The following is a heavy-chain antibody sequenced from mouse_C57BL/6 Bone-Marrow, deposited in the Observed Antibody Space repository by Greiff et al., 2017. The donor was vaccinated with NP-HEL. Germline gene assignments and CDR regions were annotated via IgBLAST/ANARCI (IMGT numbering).Heavy chain of an antibody. V-gene: IGHV1-4*01. D-gene: IGHD5-1*01. CDR2: INPSSGYT. Sequence: VQLQQSGAELARPGASVKMSCKASGYTFTSYTMHWVKQRPGQGLEWIGYINPSSGYTKYNQKFKDKATLTADKSSSTAYMQLSSLTSEDSAVYYCARGGEGTYGYWGQGTTLTVSS. J-gene: IGHJ2*01. CDR1: GYTFTSYT. CDR3: ARGGEGTYGY.